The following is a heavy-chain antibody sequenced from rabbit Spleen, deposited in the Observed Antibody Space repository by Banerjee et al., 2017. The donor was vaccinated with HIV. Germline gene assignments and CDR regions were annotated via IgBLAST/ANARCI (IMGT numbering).Heavy chain of an antibody. Sequence: QSLEESGGDLVKPGASLTLTCIASGVSFSGDSYMCWVRQAPGRGLEWIACIDAGSSGFTYFASWAKGRFTISKTSSTTVTLQMTSLTAADTATYFCARDRGSGWGDAIDPWGQGTLVSVS. J-gene: IGHJ2*01. V-gene: IGHV1S40*01. CDR2: IDAGSSGFT. CDR1: GVSFSGDSY. CDR3: ARDRGSGWGDAIDP. D-gene: IGHD4-1*01.